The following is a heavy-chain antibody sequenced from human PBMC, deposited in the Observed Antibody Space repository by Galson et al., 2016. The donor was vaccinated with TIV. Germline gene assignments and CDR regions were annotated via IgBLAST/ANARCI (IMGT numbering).Heavy chain of an antibody. CDR3: TRGIQEWLPPQYYYYVHF. J-gene: IGHJ6*03. Sequence: CAISGDSVSSVSAAWNWIRQSPSRGLEWLGRTYYRSEWYNDYAVSVKSRMTINPDTSKNQFSLQLRSVTPEDTGVYYCTRGIQEWLPPQYYYYVHFWVKGTAVTISS. V-gene: IGHV6-1*01. CDR2: TYYRSEWYN. D-gene: IGHD3-3*01. CDR1: GDSVSSVSAA.